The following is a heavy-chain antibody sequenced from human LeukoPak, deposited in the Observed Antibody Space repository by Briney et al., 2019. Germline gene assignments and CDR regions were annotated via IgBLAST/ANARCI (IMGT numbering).Heavy chain of an antibody. J-gene: IGHJ4*02. CDR2: ISGSGAST. V-gene: IGHV3-23*01. Sequence: GGSLRLSCAASGFTFSNYGMSWVRQAPGKGLEWVSGISGSGASTYYADSVEGRFTISRDNSKNTLSLQVNSLRADDTAVYYCAKVDVLAAAGTFDYWGQGTLVTVSS. CDR1: GFTFSNYG. D-gene: IGHD6-13*01. CDR3: AKVDVLAAAGTFDY.